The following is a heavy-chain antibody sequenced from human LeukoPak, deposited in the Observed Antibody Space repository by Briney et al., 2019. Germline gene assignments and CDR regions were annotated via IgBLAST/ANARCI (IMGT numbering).Heavy chain of an antibody. D-gene: IGHD6-13*01. J-gene: IGHJ4*02. CDR1: GFTFSSYG. V-gene: IGHV3-30*18. CDR3: AKWPGSPLENIAAAG. CDR2: ISYDGSNK. Sequence: PGRSLRLSCAASGFTFSSYGMHWVRQAPGKGLEWVAVISYDGSNKYYADSVKGRFTISRDNSKNTLYLQMNSLRAEDTAVYYCAKWPGSPLENIAAAGWGQGTLVTVSS.